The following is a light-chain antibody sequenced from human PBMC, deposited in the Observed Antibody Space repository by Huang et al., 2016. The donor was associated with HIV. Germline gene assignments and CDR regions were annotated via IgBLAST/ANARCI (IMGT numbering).Light chain of an antibody. J-gene: IGKJ2*01. CDR3: MEALQAPYT. V-gene: IGKV2-28*01. CDR1: QSLRHRNGLNY. Sequence: VMTQSPLSLPVPPGEPASISCRSSQSLRHRNGLNYLDWYLQKPGQSPQRQIHWGSSRASGVPDRFSGGGSGTDFSLNISRVEAEDAGIYYCMEALQAPYTFGQGTKLEI. CDR2: WGS.